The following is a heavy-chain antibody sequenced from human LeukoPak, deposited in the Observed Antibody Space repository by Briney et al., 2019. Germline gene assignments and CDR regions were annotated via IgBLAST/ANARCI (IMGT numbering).Heavy chain of an antibody. Sequence: PGGSLRLSCVASGSTFSNYAMHWVRQAPGKGLEWVAVISDDRDNRDYSDTVRGRFTISRDNSKNTVYLQMNSLRGEDTAVYYCARAPPKYFDSWGQGTLVTVSS. V-gene: IGHV3-30-3*01. CDR1: GSTFSNYA. CDR2: ISDDRDNR. J-gene: IGHJ4*02. CDR3: ARAPPKYFDS.